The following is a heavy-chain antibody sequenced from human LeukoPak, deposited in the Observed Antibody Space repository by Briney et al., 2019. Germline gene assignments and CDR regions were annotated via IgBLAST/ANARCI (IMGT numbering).Heavy chain of an antibody. V-gene: IGHV3-7*01. D-gene: IGHD2-2*01. CDR2: IKQDGSEK. CDR1: GFTFSSYW. Sequence: GGSLRLSCAASGFTFSSYWMSWVRQAPGKGLEWVANIKQDGSEKYYVDSVKRRFTISRDNATNSLYMQMNSLRVEDTAVYYCARDLLSGTDMTCGEGTLVTVSS. J-gene: IGHJ5*02. CDR3: ARDLLSGTDMT.